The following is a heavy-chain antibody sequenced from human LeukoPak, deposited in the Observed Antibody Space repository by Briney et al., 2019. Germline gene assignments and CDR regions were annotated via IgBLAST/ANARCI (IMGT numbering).Heavy chain of an antibody. CDR3: ARDHMWWSPHPYYYMDV. V-gene: IGHV1-18*01. D-gene: IGHD2-21*01. CDR2: ISVYNGNT. Sequence: ASVKVSCKASGYTFTSYGISWIRQAPRQGLEWMGWISVYNGNTNYVQKFQGRVTMTRDTSISTAYMELSRLRSDDTAVYYCARDHMWWSPHPYYYMDVWGKGTTVTISS. J-gene: IGHJ6*03. CDR1: GYTFTSYG.